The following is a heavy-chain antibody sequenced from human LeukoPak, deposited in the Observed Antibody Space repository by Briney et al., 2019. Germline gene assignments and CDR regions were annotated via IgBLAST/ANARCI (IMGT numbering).Heavy chain of an antibody. CDR3: ARVGYDFWSGYLQYYYGMDV. CDR2: INPSGGST. CDR1: GYTFTSYY. V-gene: IGHV1-46*01. D-gene: IGHD3-3*01. J-gene: IGHJ6*02. Sequence: ASAKVSCKASGYTFTSYYMHWVRQAPGQGLEWMGIINPSGGSTSYAQKFQGRVTMTRDTSTSTVYMELSSLRSEDTAVYYCARVGYDFWSGYLQYYYGMDVWGQGTTVTVSS.